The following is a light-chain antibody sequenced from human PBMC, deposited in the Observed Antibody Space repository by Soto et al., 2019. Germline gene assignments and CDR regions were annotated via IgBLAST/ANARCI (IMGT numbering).Light chain of an antibody. CDR1: SSDVGGFNY. CDR3: SSYTTGRNRVI. CDR2: DVS. J-gene: IGLJ2*01. Sequence: QSALTQPASVSGSPGQSITISCSGTSSDVGGFNYVSWYQQHPGKAPKLIIFDVSNRPSGVSNRFSGSKSGSAASLTISGLQAEDEADYYCSSYTTGRNRVIFGGGTKVTVL. V-gene: IGLV2-14*01.